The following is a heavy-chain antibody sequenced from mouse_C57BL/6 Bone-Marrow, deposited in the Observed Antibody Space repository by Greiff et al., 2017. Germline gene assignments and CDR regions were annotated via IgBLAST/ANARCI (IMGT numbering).Heavy chain of an antibody. CDR1: GYTFTDYN. Sequence: EVKLMESGPELVKPGASVKIPCKASGYTFTDYNMDWVKQSHGKSLEWIGDINPNNGGTIYNQKFKDKATLTVDKSSSTAYMELRSLTSEDTAVYYCARWLLPYAMDYWGQGTSVTVSS. CDR2: INPNNGGT. D-gene: IGHD2-3*01. V-gene: IGHV1-18*01. J-gene: IGHJ4*01. CDR3: ARWLLPYAMDY.